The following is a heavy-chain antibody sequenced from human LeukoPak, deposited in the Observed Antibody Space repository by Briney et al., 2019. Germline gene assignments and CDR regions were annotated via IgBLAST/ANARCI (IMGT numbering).Heavy chain of an antibody. CDR1: GLTFSNYW. V-gene: IGHV3-7*03. D-gene: IGHD2-8*02. CDR2: IKEDGSET. Sequence: PGGSLRLSCAASGLTFSNYWMDWVRRAPGQGLEWVASIKEDGSETHYVDSVRGRFTISRDNDKNSLYLQMNNLRAEDTAMYYCARDGGWWRFDFWGQGALVTVSS. J-gene: IGHJ4*02. CDR3: ARDGGWWRFDF.